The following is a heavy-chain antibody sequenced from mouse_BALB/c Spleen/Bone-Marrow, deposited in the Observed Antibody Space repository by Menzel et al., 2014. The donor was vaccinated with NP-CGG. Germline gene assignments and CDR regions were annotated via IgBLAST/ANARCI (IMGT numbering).Heavy chain of an antibody. V-gene: IGHV7-3*02. CDR1: GFTFTDYY. Sequence: EVQLVESGGGLVQPGGSLRLSCATSGFTFTDYYMSWVRQPPGKALEWLGFIRNKANSYTTEYSASVKGRFTISRDNSQSILYLQMNTLRAEDSATYYCARDGCYYGSRWFAYWGQGTLVTVSA. J-gene: IGHJ3*01. D-gene: IGHD1-1*01. CDR2: IRNKANSYTT. CDR3: ARDGCYYGSRWFAY.